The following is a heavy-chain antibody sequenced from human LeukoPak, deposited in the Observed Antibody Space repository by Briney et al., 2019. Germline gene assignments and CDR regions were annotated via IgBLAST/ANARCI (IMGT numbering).Heavy chain of an antibody. V-gene: IGHV4-59*01. J-gene: IGHJ6*02. CDR1: GGSISSYY. Sequence: SETLSLTCIVSGGSISSYYWSWIRQPPGKGLEWIGYIYYSGSTNYNPSLKSRVTISVDTSKNQFSLKLSSVTAADTAVYYCARGSHRGYYYGMDVWGQGTTVTVSS. CDR3: ARGSHRGYYYGMDV. CDR2: IYYSGST.